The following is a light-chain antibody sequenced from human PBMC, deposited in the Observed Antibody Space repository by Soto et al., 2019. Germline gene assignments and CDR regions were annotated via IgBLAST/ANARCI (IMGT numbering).Light chain of an antibody. J-gene: IGKJ3*01. Sequence: DIQMTQSPSTLSASVGDRVTITCRASQRVDRWLAWYQQKPGQAPKLLIYKASSLESGVPSRFSGSGSGTEFTLTISSLQPDDFATYYCQQYNSYTFGPGTKVDIK. CDR2: KAS. V-gene: IGKV1-5*03. CDR3: QQYNSYT. CDR1: QRVDRW.